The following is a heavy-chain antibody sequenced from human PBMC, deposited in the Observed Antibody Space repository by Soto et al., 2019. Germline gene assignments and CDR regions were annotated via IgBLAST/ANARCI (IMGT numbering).Heavy chain of an antibody. D-gene: IGHD3-3*01. CDR2: ISGSGGST. J-gene: IGHJ5*02. V-gene: IGHV3-23*01. CDR3: AKSLGDYDFWSGYISSNWFDP. CDR1: GFTFSSYA. Sequence: GESLKISCAASGFTFSSYAMSWVRQAPGKGLEWVSAISGSGGSTYYADSVKGRFTISRDNSKNTLYLQMNSLRAEDTAVYYCAKSLGDYDFWSGYISSNWFDPWGQGTLVTVSS.